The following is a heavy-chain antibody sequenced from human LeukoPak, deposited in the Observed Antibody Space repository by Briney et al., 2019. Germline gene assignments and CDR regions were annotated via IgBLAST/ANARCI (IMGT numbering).Heavy chain of an antibody. CDR2: IIPILGIA. CDR3: ARARDDILTGRLYGMDV. CDR1: GGTFSSYA. J-gene: IGHJ6*02. V-gene: IGHV1-69*04. Sequence: SVKVSCKASGGTFSSYAISWVRQAPGQGLEWMGRIIPILGIANYAQKFQGRVTITADKSTSTAYMELSSLRSEDTAVYYCARARDDILTGRLYGMDVWGQGTTVTVSS. D-gene: IGHD3-9*01.